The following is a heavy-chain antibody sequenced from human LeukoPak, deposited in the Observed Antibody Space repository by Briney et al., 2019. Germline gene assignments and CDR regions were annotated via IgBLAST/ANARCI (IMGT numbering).Heavy chain of an antibody. V-gene: IGHV1-24*01. CDR3: ARAPPGLGVAWAWFDP. CDR2: FDPEEGET. CDR1: GYGLNELS. J-gene: IGHJ5*02. D-gene: IGHD3-3*01. Sequence: ASVKVSCKVSGYGLNELSMHWVRRAPGRGLEWVGVFDPEEGETISAQKFQGRVTMTEDTSTDTAYMELRSLRFEDTAVYYCARAPPGLGVAWAWFDPWGQGTLVTVSS.